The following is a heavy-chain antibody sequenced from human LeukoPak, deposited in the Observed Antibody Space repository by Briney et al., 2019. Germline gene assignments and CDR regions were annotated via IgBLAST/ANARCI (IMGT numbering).Heavy chain of an antibody. V-gene: IGHV4-39*01. CDR1: GGSISSSSYY. Sequence: SETLSLTCTVSGGSISSSSYYWGWIRQPPGKGLEWIGSIYYSGSTYYNPSLKSRVTISVDTSRNQFSLKLSSVTAADTAVYCCARHYGCSSTSCYAGNFDYWGQGTLVTVSS. CDR2: IYYSGST. D-gene: IGHD2-2*01. CDR3: ARHYGCSSTSCYAGNFDY. J-gene: IGHJ4*02.